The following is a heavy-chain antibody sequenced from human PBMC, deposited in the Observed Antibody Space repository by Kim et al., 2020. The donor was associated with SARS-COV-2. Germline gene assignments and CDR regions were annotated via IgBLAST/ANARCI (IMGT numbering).Heavy chain of an antibody. V-gene: IGHV4-30-4*02. Sequence: LRSRVTTSVDTSKNQFSLKLSSVTAADTAVYYCAIDPSQLWPYYCGMDVWGQGTTVTVSS. J-gene: IGHJ6*02. CDR3: AIDPSQLWPYYCGMDV. D-gene: IGHD5-18*01.